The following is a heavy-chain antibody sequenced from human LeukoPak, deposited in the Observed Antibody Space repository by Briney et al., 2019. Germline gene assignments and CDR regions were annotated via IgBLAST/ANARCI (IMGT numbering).Heavy chain of an antibody. CDR3: ARDGYYDFWSGSPFDY. CDR2: IIPIFGTA. Sequence: ASVKVSCKASGGTFSSYAISWVRQAPGQGLEWMGGIIPIFGTANYAQKFQGRVTITADESTSTAYMELSSLRSDDTAVYYCARDGYYDFWSGSPFDYWGQGTLVTVSS. CDR1: GGTFSSYA. V-gene: IGHV1-69*13. D-gene: IGHD3-3*01. J-gene: IGHJ4*02.